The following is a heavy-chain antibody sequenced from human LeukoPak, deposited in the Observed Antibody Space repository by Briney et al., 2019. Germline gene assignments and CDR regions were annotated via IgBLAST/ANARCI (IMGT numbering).Heavy chain of an antibody. CDR1: GGSISSGGYY. CDR3: ARGRGVDTAMVTGYYGMDV. CDR2: IYYSGST. D-gene: IGHD5-18*01. Sequence: RPSETLSLTCTVSGGSISSGGYYWSWIRQHPGKGLEWIGYIYYSGSTYYNPSLKSRVTISVDTSKNQFSLKLSSVTAADTAVYYCARGRGVDTAMVTGYYGMDVWGQGTTVTVSS. V-gene: IGHV4-31*03. J-gene: IGHJ6*02.